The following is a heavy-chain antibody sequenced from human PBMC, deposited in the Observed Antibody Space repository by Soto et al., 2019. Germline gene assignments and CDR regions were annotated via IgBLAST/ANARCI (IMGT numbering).Heavy chain of an antibody. CDR3: ARTGHSGSYDF. Sequence: ASVKVSCKASGYTFANYGIHWVHQAPGQRLEWMGWINAGNGGTKYSENFQGRVTITRETSASTVYLGLSSLSSEDTASYYCARTGHSGSYDFWGHGTLVTVFS. D-gene: IGHD2-8*02. CDR2: INAGNGGT. CDR1: GYTFANYG. J-gene: IGHJ5*01. V-gene: IGHV1-3*01.